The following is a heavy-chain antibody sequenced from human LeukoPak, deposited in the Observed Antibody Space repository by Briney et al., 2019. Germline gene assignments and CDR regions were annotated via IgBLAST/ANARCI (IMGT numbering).Heavy chain of an antibody. CDR3: AKLHRDSDGYYYVDN. CDR1: GGSISNYY. Sequence: SETLSLTCSVSGGSISNYYWSWIRQPAGKGLEWIGRIYTSGSTKYNPSLKSRVTMSLDKSKNQFSLKLSSVIAADTAVYYCAKLHRDSDGYYYVDNGGQGTLVTVSS. D-gene: IGHD3-22*01. J-gene: IGHJ4*02. V-gene: IGHV4-4*07. CDR2: IYTSGST.